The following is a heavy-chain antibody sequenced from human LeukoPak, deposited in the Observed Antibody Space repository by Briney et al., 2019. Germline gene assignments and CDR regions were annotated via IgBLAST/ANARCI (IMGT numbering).Heavy chain of an antibody. Sequence: GASVKVSCKASGYTFIAYYIHRMRQAPGQGLEWMGWINPNSGATNYAQKFQGRITMTRDTSINTAYMELYSLNSDDTAVYFCARGVLSGSGSFDYWGQGSLVTVFS. V-gene: IGHV1-2*02. CDR3: ARGVLSGSGSFDY. CDR2: INPNSGAT. CDR1: GYTFIAYY. J-gene: IGHJ4*03. D-gene: IGHD6-19*01.